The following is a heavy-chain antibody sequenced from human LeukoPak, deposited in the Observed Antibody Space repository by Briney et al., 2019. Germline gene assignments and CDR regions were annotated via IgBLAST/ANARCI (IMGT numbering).Heavy chain of an antibody. CDR2: INPSGGST. V-gene: IGHV1-46*01. CDR1: GYTFTSYY. CDR3: ARLRGPRRDGYNRSDY. D-gene: IGHD5-24*01. J-gene: IGHJ4*02. Sequence: ASVKVSCKASGYTFTSYYMHWVRQAPGQGLEWMGIINPSGGSTSYAQKFQGRVIMTRDTSTSTVYMELSSLRSEDTAVYYCARLRGPRRDGYNRSDYWGQGTLVTVSS.